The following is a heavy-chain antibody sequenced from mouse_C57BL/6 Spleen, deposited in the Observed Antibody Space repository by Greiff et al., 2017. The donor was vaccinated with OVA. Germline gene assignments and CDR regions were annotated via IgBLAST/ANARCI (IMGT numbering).Heavy chain of an antibody. J-gene: IGHJ4*01. CDR1: GYSFTSYY. CDR2: IYPGSGNT. Sequence: QVQLQESGPELVKPGASVKISCKASGYSFTSYYIHWVKQRPGQGLEWIGWIYPGSGNTKYNEKFKGKATLTADTSSSTAYMQLSSLTSEDSAVYYCGGYYAMDYWGQGTSVTVSS. V-gene: IGHV1-66*01. CDR3: GGYYAMDY.